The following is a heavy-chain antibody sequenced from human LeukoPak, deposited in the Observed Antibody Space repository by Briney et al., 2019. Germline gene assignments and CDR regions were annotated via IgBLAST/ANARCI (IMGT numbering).Heavy chain of an antibody. J-gene: IGHJ5*02. CDR2: IKKDGSEK. D-gene: IGHD3-22*01. CDR3: AKAPSRLGWFDP. CDR1: GFTFSSYW. V-gene: IGHV3-7*03. Sequence: WGSLRLSCTASGFTFSSYWMSWVRQAPGKGLEWVANIKKDGSEKYYVDSVKGRFTISRDNAKTSLYLQMNSLRSEDTAVYYCAKAPSRLGWFDPWGQGTLVTVSS.